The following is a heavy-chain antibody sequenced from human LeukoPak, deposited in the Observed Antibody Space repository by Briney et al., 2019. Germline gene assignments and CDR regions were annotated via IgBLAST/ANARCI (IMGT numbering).Heavy chain of an antibody. Sequence: GASVKVSCKASGYTFTTYDINWVRQAAGQGLEWMGWMNPNSGNTGYAQKFLGRVTVTRDTSISTAYMELSSLRSEDTAVYYCARAVIVGTIQFDYWGQGTLVTVSS. J-gene: IGHJ4*02. CDR3: ARAVIVGTIQFDY. V-gene: IGHV1-8*01. CDR1: GYTFTTYD. CDR2: MNPNSGNT. D-gene: IGHD1-26*01.